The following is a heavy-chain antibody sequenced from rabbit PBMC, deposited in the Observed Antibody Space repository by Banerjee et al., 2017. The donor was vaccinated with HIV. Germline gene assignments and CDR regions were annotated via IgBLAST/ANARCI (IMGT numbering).Heavy chain of an antibody. Sequence: QEQLVESGGGLVKPEGSLTLTCTASGIDFSSYGISWVRQAPGKGLEWIACINTSSGNTVYATWAKGRFTISKASWTTVTLQMTSLTAADTASYFCARDLAGVIGWNLNLWGPGTLVTVS. CDR3: ARDLAGVIGWNLNL. J-gene: IGHJ4*01. CDR1: GIDFSSYG. D-gene: IGHD4-1*01. CDR2: INTSSGNT. V-gene: IGHV1S45*01.